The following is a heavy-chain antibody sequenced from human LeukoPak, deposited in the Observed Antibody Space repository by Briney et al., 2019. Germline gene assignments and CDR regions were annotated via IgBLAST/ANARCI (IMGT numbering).Heavy chain of an antibody. J-gene: IGHJ3*02. V-gene: IGHV1-2*02. Sequence: GASVKVPCKASGYTFTGYYMHWVRQAPGQGLEWMGWINPNSGGTNYAQKFQGRVTMTRDTSISTAYMELSRLRSDDTAVYYCARVGMAYSSSWYGAFDIWGQGTMVTVSS. CDR2: INPNSGGT. CDR1: GYTFTGYY. D-gene: IGHD6-13*01. CDR3: ARVGMAYSSSWYGAFDI.